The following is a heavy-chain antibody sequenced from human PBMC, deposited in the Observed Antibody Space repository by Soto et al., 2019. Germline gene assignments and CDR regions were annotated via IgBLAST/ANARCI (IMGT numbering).Heavy chain of an antibody. CDR2: INPASGHT. V-gene: IGHV1-3*01. CDR1: GYTFTTYA. J-gene: IGHJ6*02. CDR3: GRSVVGATGEILYNAMDV. D-gene: IGHD1-26*01. Sequence: ASVKVSCQASGYTFTTYALHWVRQAPGQRPEWMGWINPASGHTKYSKKFQDRVTITRDTSASTGYMELSSLRSDDTAVYYCGRSVVGATGEILYNAMDVWGQGTTVTVSS.